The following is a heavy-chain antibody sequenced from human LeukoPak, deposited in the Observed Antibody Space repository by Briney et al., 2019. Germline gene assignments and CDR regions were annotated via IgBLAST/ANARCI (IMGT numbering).Heavy chain of an antibody. CDR2: INAGNGNT. D-gene: IGHD1-14*01. J-gene: IGHJ4*02. CDR1: GYTFTSYA. V-gene: IGHV1-3*03. CDR3: ARDRITPPDYFDY. Sequence: ASVKVSCKASGYTFTSYAMHWVRQAPGQRLEWMGWINAGNGNTKYSQEFQGRVTITRDTSASTAYMELSSLRSEDTAVYYCARDRITPPDYFDYWGQGTLVTVSS.